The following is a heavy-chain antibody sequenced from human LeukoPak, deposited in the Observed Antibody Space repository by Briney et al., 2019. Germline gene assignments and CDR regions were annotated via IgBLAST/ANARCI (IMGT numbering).Heavy chain of an antibody. V-gene: IGHV1-18*01. Sequence: ASVKVSCKASGYSFTNYGISWLRQAPGQGPEWMAWISTYNGLTNYAQKFQDRVTMTTDTSTNTVYMELRSLTSDDTAVYYCAREERGGTRVVRDAFDIWGQGTKVIVSS. J-gene: IGHJ3*02. CDR3: AREERGGTRVVRDAFDI. CDR1: GYSFTNYG. CDR2: ISTYNGLT. D-gene: IGHD3-3*01.